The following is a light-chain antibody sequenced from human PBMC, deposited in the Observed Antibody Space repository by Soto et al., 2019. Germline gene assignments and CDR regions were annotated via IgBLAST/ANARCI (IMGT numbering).Light chain of an antibody. V-gene: IGLV2-14*01. Sequence: QSVLTQPASVSGSPGQSITISCTGTSSDVGGYNYVSWYQQHPGKAPKLMIYDVSNRPSGISNRFSGSKSGNTASLTISGLQAEYEADSYCSSYTSSRTYVFGTGTKVTDL. CDR1: SSDVGGYNY. J-gene: IGLJ1*01. CDR3: SSYTSSRTYV. CDR2: DVS.